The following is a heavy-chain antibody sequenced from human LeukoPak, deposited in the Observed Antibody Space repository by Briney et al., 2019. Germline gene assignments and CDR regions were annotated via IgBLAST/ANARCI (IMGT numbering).Heavy chain of an antibody. V-gene: IGHV4-30-4*01. CDR2: IYYSGST. J-gene: IGHJ4*02. D-gene: IGHD3-22*01. CDR1: GGSISGSNW. CDR3: ARGTPFTMNYYFDY. Sequence: SETLSLTCAVTGGSISGSNWWSWIRQPPGKGLEWIGYIYYSGSTYYNPSLKSRVTISVDTSKNQFSLKLSSVTAADTAVYYCARGTPFTMNYYFDYWGQGTLVTVSS.